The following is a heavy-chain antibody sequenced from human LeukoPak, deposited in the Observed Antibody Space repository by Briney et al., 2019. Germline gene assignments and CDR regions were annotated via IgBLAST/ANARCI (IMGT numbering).Heavy chain of an antibody. CDR1: GFTVSSNY. CDR3: ARDKATSGMDV. CDR2: IYSGGST. Sequence: GGSLRLSCAASGFTVSSNYMSWVRQAQGKGLEWVSVIYSGGSTYYADSVKGRFTISRDNSKNTLYLQMNSLRAEDTAVYYCARDKATSGMDVWGQGTTVTVSS. J-gene: IGHJ6*02. V-gene: IGHV3-53*01.